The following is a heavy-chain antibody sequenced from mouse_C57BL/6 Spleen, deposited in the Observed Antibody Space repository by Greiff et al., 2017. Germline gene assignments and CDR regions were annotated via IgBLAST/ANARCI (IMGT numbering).Heavy chain of an antibody. CDR2: IYPGDCDT. V-gene: IGHV1-80*01. D-gene: IGHD1-1*01. Sequence: VQLQQSGAELVKPGASVKISCKASGYAFSGYWMNWVKQRPGKGLAWIGQIYPGDCDTYYPVKFKGKATLTADKSYSTAYMQLSSLISEDSAGYFSARGYYYGSSPFDYWGQGTTLTVSS. J-gene: IGHJ2*01. CDR1: GYAFSGYW. CDR3: ARGYYYGSSPFDY.